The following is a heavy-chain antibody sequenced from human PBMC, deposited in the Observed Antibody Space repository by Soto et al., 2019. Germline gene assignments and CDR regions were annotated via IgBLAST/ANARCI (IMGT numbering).Heavy chain of an antibody. D-gene: IGHD2-15*01. J-gene: IGHJ6*02. CDR1: GGTFSSYA. V-gene: IGHV1-69*06. CDR2: IIPIFGTA. CDR3: ATGEEVAATLDNYGMDV. Sequence: QVQLVQSGAEVKKPGSSVKVSCKASGGTFSSYAISWVRQAPGQGLEWMGGIIPIFGTANYAQKFQGRVTITADKSTSTAYMELSSLRSEDTAVYYCATGEEVAATLDNYGMDVWGQGTTVTVSS.